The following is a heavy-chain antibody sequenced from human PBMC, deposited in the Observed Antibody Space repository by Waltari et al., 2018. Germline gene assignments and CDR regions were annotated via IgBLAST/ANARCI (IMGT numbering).Heavy chain of an antibody. J-gene: IGHJ6*03. Sequence: QVQLVQSGAEVQKPGASVKVSCEASGYTFTGPYLHWVRQAPGQGLEWMGRIKPNSGVTDYAQKFQDRVTMTRDTSSSTAYMELSGLRSDDTAVYYCAREATHSYYYFLDVWGKGTTVTVSS. CDR3: AREATHSYYYFLDV. V-gene: IGHV1-2*06. CDR1: GYTFTGPY. CDR2: IKPNSGVT.